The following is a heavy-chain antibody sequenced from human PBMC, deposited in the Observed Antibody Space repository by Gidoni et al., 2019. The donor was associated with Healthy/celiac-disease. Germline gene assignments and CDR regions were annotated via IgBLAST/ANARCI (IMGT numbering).Heavy chain of an antibody. CDR3: ARDPNYGDYGGGDY. Sequence: EVQLVESGGGLVKPGGSLRLSCAASGFTFSSYSMNWVRQAPGKGLEWVSSISSSSSYIYYADSVKGRFTISRDNAKNSLYLQMNSLRAEDTAVYYCARDPNYGDYGGGDYWGQGTLVTVSS. CDR1: GFTFSSYS. D-gene: IGHD4-17*01. J-gene: IGHJ4*02. CDR2: ISSSSSYI. V-gene: IGHV3-21*01.